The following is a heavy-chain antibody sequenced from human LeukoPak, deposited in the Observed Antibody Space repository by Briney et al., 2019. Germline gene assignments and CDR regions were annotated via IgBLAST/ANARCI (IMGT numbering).Heavy chain of an antibody. J-gene: IGHJ4*02. CDR2: IYYSGST. D-gene: IGHD3-10*01. CDR3: ARGSTHKTWIISISRHPYYFDY. CDR1: GGSISSYY. V-gene: IGHV4-59*05. Sequence: SETLSLTCTVSGGSISSYYWSWIRQPAGKGLEWIGSIYYSGSTYYNPSLKSRVTISVDTSKNQFSLKLSSVTAADTAVYYCARGSTHKTWIISISRHPYYFDYWGQGTLVTVSS.